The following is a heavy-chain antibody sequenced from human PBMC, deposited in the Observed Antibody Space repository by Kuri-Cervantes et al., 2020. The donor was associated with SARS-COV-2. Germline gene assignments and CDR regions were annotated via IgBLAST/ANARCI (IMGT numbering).Heavy chain of an antibody. CDR3: ARVPASYSGYTCGGDCYSFFDY. CDR1: GFTFSGSA. CDR2: IRSKANSYAT. Sequence: GESLKISCAASGFTFSGSAMHWVRQASGKGLEWVGRIRSKANSYATAYAASVKGRFTISRDDSKNSLYLQMNSLRTEDTAVYYCARVPASYSGYTCGGDCYSFFDYWGQGTLVTVSS. J-gene: IGHJ4*02. V-gene: IGHV3-73*01. D-gene: IGHD2-21*02.